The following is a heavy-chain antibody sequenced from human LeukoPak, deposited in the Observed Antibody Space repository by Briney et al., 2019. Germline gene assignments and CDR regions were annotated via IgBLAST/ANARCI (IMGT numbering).Heavy chain of an antibody. CDR3: AKDRFYGSGSYTFDS. D-gene: IGHD3-10*01. V-gene: IGHV3-23*01. CDR2: ISGSGGST. Sequence: GGSLRLSCAASGFTFSRYAMNWVRRAPGKGLEWVSAISGSGGSTYYADSVKGRFTISRDNSKSTLYLQMNSLRAEDSAVYYCAKDRFYGSGSYTFDSWGQGTLVTVSS. CDR1: GFTFSRYA. J-gene: IGHJ4*02.